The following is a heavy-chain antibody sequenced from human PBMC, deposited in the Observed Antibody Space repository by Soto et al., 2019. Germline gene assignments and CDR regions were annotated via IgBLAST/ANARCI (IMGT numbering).Heavy chain of an antibody. Sequence: SETLSLTCSVSVASLSDGNYYLTWILKSPATGLEWIVYVYYSGSTYYTPSLQSRVTISPDTSNNYYSLNLNSVTVADPAVYFCARGRFLDFWGQGILVTVSS. D-gene: IGHD3-3*01. CDR3: ARGRFLDF. J-gene: IGHJ4*02. CDR2: VYYSGST. V-gene: IGHV4-30-4*01. CDR1: VASLSDGNYY.